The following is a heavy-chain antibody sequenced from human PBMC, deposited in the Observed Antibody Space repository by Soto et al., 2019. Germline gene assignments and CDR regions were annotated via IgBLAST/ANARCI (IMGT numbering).Heavy chain of an antibody. V-gene: IGHV1-69*13. CDR1: GGSFSSFG. J-gene: IGHJ1*01. D-gene: IGHD5-12*01. Sequence: ASVKVSCKASGGSFSSFGISWVRQAPGQGLEWMGGIIPVFGRPNYAQRFRGRLTITADESTNTVYLELIDLRSEDTAVYYCAREASGYNLWGQGTQVTVSS. CDR3: AREASGYNL. CDR2: IIPVFGRP.